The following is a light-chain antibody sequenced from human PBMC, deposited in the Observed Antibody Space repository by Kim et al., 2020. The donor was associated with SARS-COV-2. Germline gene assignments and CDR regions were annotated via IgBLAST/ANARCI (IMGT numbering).Light chain of an antibody. CDR1: QGISHY. V-gene: IGKV1-16*02. CDR2: AAS. CDR3: QQYNSYPWT. J-gene: IGKJ1*01. Sequence: ASVGDRVTITCRASQGISHYLAWFQQKPGKAPKSLIYAASNLQSGVPSKFSGSGSGTDFTLTINSLQPEDFATYYCQQYNSYPWTFGQGTKVDIK.